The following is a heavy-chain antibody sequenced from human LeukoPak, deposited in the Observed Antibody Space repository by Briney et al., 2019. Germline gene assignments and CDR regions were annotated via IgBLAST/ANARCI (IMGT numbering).Heavy chain of an antibody. Sequence: GMPLRLSRAASGFTFTGHAMHWIRQAPGKGLEWVSGMSYTKDTVDYADSVKGRFTVSRDDAKSTFFLQMNSLRPEDTAFYFCTGDLRPGGTDIWGQGTTVTVSS. CDR2: MSYTKDTV. J-gene: IGHJ6*02. V-gene: IGHV3-9*01. CDR3: TGDLRPGGTDI. CDR1: GFTFTGHA. D-gene: IGHD1-1*01.